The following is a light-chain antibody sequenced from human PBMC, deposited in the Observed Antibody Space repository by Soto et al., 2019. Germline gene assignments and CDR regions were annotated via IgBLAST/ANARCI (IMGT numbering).Light chain of an antibody. CDR1: TGAVTSGYF. CDR3: LLNYGGAHHFV. V-gene: IGLV7-43*01. Sequence: QAVVTQEPSLTVSPGGTVTLTCASSTGAVTSGYFPNWFQQKPGQATRALIYSTNNKYSWTPARFSGSLLGGKAALTVSGVQPEDEAEYYCLLNYGGAHHFVFGGGTQLTVL. J-gene: IGLJ3*02. CDR2: STN.